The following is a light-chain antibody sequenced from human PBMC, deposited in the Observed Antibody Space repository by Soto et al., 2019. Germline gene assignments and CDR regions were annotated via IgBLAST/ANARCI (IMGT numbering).Light chain of an antibody. Sequence: ENLLTQSPGTLSLSPGEGAPLSCRARRGVSANYLAWYQQNPGQAPTLLIYGASIRAAGIPDRFSGSGSGTDFTLTIRRLEPDDFAVYYCQQYGSSPRTFGQGTKVDIK. V-gene: IGKV3-20*01. CDR2: GAS. CDR1: RGVSANY. J-gene: IGKJ1*01. CDR3: QQYGSSPRT.